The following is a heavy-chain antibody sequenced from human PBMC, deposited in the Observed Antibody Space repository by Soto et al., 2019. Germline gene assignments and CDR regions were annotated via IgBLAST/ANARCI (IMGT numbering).Heavy chain of an antibody. Sequence: GGSLRLSXAASGFPFSSYVMSWVRQAPGKGPEWVSGISGGGSNTFYADYVKGRFTISRDNSKNTLLLQMNSLGAEDTAVYYCAKDSNKYSSSLRGRYFDYWGQGIGVTVSS. CDR2: ISGGGSNT. J-gene: IGHJ4*02. CDR3: AKDSNKYSSSLRGRYFDY. D-gene: IGHD4-4*01. V-gene: IGHV3-23*01. CDR1: GFPFSSYV.